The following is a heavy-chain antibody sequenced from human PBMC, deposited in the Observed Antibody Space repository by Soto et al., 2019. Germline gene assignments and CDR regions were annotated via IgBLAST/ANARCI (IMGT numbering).Heavy chain of an antibody. Sequence: GASVKVSCKASGYTFTSYGISWVRQARGQGLEWMGWISAYNGNTNYAQKLQGRVTMTTDTSTSTAYMELRSLRSDDTAVYYCARFRLRRITIFGVVPSYYYGMDVWGQGTTVTVSS. CDR2: ISAYNGNT. D-gene: IGHD3-3*01. J-gene: IGHJ6*02. CDR1: GYTFTSYG. V-gene: IGHV1-18*01. CDR3: ARFRLRRITIFGVVPSYYYGMDV.